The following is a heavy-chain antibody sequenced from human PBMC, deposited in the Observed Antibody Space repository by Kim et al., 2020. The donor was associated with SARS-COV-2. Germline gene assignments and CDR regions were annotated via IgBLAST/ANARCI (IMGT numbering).Heavy chain of an antibody. CDR3: ARAQGVFGVDQYYYYGMDV. Sequence: GGSLRLSCAASGFTFSSYAMHWVRQAPGKGLEWVAVISYDGSNKYYADSVKGRFTISRDNSKNTLYLQMNSLRAEDTAVYYCARAQGVFGVDQYYYYGMDVWGQGTTVTVSS. CDR1: GFTFSSYA. CDR2: ISYDGSNK. V-gene: IGHV3-30-3*01. J-gene: IGHJ6*02. D-gene: IGHD3-3*01.